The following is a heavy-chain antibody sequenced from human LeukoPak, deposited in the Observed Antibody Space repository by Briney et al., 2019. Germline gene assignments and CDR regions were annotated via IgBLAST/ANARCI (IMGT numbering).Heavy chain of an antibody. J-gene: IGHJ4*02. CDR2: INHSGST. CDR1: GGSFSGYY. Sequence: KSSETLSLTCAVYGGSFSGYYWSRIRQPPGKGLEWIGEINHSGSTNYNPSLKSRVTISVDTSKNQFSLELSSVTAADTAVYYCARSLTAWYQLLYDYWGQGTLVTVSS. D-gene: IGHD2-2*02. CDR3: ARSLTAWYQLLYDY. V-gene: IGHV4-34*01.